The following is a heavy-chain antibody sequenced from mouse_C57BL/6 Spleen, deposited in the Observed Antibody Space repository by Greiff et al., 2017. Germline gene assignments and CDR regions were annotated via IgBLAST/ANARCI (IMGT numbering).Heavy chain of an antibody. CDR3: APYGNYAMDY. Sequence: VQLQQPGAELVKPGASVKLSCKASGYTFTSYWMQWVKQRPGQGLEWIGEIDPSDSYTNYNQKFKGKATLTVDTSSSAAYMRLSGLAYECSAVSYCAPYGNYAMDYWGQGTPVTVSS. CDR2: IDPSDSYT. CDR1: GYTFTSYW. V-gene: IGHV1-50*01. D-gene: IGHD2-1*01. J-gene: IGHJ4*01.